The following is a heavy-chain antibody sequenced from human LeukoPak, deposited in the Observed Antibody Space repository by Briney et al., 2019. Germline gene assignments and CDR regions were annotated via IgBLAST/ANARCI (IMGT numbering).Heavy chain of an antibody. CDR1: GYTFTSYD. CDR2: MNPNSGNT. Sequence: ASVKVSCKASGYTFTSYDINWVRQATGQGLEWMGWMNPNSGNTGYAQKFQGRVTITRNTSISTAYMELSSLRSEDTAVYYCARGDYGSGSYYPYYYYYMDVWGEGTTVTVSS. D-gene: IGHD3-10*01. J-gene: IGHJ6*03. CDR3: ARGDYGSGSYYPYYYYYMDV. V-gene: IGHV1-8*03.